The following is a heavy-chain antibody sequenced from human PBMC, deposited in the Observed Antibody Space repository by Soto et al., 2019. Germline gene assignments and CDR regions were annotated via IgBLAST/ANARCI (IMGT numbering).Heavy chain of an antibody. CDR2: ISYDGSNK. J-gene: IGHJ3*02. V-gene: IGHV3-30-3*01. CDR3: ARKTVAGGRRAFDI. Sequence: GGSLRLSCAASGFTFSSYAMHWVRQAPGKGLEWVAVISYDGSNKYYADSVKGRFTISRDNSKNTLYLQMNSLRAEDTAVYYCARKTVAGGRRAFDIWGQGTMVTVSS. D-gene: IGHD6-19*01. CDR1: GFTFSSYA.